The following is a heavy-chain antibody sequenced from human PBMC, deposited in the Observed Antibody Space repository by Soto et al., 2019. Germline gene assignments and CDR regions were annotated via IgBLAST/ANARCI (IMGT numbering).Heavy chain of an antibody. CDR1: GFSLSTSGVG. J-gene: IGHJ4*02. CDR2: IYWDDDK. D-gene: IGHD5-12*01. CDR3: AHAIHVEMATIGVDFDY. V-gene: IGHV2-5*02. Sequence: QITLKESGPTLVKPTQTLTLTCTFSGFSLSTSGVGVGWIRQPPGKALEWLALIYWDDDKRYSPSLKSRLTITKDTSKNQVVLTMTNMDPVDTATYYCAHAIHVEMATIGVDFDYWGQGTLVTVSS.